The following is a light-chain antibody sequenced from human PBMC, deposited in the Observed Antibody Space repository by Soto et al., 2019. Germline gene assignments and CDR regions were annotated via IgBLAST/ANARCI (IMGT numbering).Light chain of an antibody. CDR1: SSDIGVYDF. CDR2: QVN. V-gene: IGLV2-8*01. Sequence: QSALTQPPSASGSPGQSVTISCTGTSSDIGVYDFVSWYQQHPGKAPKVIIYQVNKRPSGVPDRFSGSKSGNTASLTVSGLRPEDEADYCCSSVGGIYSPYVFGTGTKVTVL. CDR3: SSVGGIYSPYV. J-gene: IGLJ1*01.